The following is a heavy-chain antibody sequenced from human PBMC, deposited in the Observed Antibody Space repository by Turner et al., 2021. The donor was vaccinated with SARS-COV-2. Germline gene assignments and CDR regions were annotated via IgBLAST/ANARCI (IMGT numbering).Heavy chain of an antibody. J-gene: IGHJ6*02. Sequence: QLQLQESGPGLVKPSETLSLTCTVSGGAISSSSYYWGWIRQPPGKGLEWIGSIYYSGTTYYNPSLKSRVTISVDTSKNQFTLKLSSVTAADTALYYCATEMTTLTLYYYYGMDVWGQGTTVTVSS. CDR3: ATEMTTLTLYYYYGMDV. CDR1: GGAISSSSYY. D-gene: IGHD4-4*01. V-gene: IGHV4-39*01. CDR2: IYYSGTT.